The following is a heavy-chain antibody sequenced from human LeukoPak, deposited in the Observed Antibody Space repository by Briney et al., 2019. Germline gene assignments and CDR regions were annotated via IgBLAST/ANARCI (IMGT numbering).Heavy chain of an antibody. D-gene: IGHD6-13*01. CDR3: PKDIPGTSWYLGY. J-gene: IGHJ4*02. CDR2: IRSDGNNK. V-gene: IGHV3-30*02. CDR1: GFTFSSCA. Sequence: PVGSLRLSCAASGFTFSSCAMHWVRQAPGKGLEWVALIRSDGNNKYYADSVKGRFTISRDDSKNTLYLQMNSLRHHDTAVHYCPKDIPGTSWYLGYRGQGTLVTVSS.